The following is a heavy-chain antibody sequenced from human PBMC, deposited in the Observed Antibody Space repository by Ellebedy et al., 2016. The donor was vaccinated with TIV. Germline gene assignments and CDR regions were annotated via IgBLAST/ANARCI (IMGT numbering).Heavy chain of an antibody. V-gene: IGHV1-69*13. CDR3: ARHSSSGWYWNAFDI. J-gene: IGHJ3*02. CDR1: GYNFNIYG. D-gene: IGHD6-19*01. CDR2: IIPIFGTP. Sequence: ASVKVSCKASGYNFNIYGVSWVRQAPGQGLEWMGGIIPIFGTPNYAQKFQGRVTITADVFTSTAYMELSSLRSEDTAMYYCARHSSSGWYWNAFDIWGQGTMVTVSS.